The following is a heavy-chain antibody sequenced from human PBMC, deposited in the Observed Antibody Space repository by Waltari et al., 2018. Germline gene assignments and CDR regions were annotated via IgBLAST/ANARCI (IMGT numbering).Heavy chain of an antibody. CDR2: IYHSGST. J-gene: IGHJ4*02. CDR3: ARGVPRGYSGYALGY. V-gene: IGHV4-38-2*01. D-gene: IGHD5-12*01. CDR1: GYSIRSGYY. Sequence: QVQLQESGPGLVKPSETLSLTCAVSGYSIRSGYYWGWIRQPPGKGLEWIGSIYHSGSTYYNPSLKSRVTISVDTSKNQFSLKLSSVTAADTAVYYCARGVPRGYSGYALGYWGQGTLVTVSS.